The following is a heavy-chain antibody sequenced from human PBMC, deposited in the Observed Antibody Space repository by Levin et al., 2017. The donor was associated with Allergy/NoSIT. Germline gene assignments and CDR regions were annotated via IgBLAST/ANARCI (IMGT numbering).Heavy chain of an antibody. CDR1: GGSISSSSYY. J-gene: IGHJ3*02. CDR2: IYYSGST. Sequence: SETLSLTCTVSGGSISSSSYYWGWIRQPPGKGLEWIGSIYYSGSTYYNPSLKSRVTISVDTSKNQFSLKLSSVTAADTAVYYCARDKYYYDSSGYSAHAFDIWGQGTMVTVSS. D-gene: IGHD3-22*01. CDR3: ARDKYYYDSSGYSAHAFDI. V-gene: IGHV4-39*07.